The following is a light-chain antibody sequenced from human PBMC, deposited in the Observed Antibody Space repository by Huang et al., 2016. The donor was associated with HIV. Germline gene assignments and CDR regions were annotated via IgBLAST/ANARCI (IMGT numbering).Light chain of an antibody. V-gene: IGKV1-27*01. Sequence: DIHMTQSPSSLSSSVGDRVTITCRASQDISNYLAWYQQKPGTAPKLLISAASTLQSGVPSRLSGSGSGTDFTLTIGSLQPEDVATYYCQKYNSAPYTFGQGTKLEIK. CDR2: AAS. J-gene: IGKJ2*01. CDR1: QDISNY. CDR3: QKYNSAPYT.